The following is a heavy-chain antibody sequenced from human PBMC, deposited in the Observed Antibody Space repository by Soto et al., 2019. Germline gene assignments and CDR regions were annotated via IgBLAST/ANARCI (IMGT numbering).Heavy chain of an antibody. D-gene: IGHD6-6*01. CDR3: ARDRGSSSSDYYYYYGMDV. CDR2: INPNSGGT. Sequence: QVQLVQSGAEVKKPGASVKVSCKASGYTFTGYYMNWVRQAPGQGLEWMGWINPNSGGTNYAQKFQGRVTITRDTSISTAYMELSRLRSDDTAVYYCARDRGSSSSDYYYYYGMDVWGQGTTVTVSS. J-gene: IGHJ6*02. CDR1: GYTFTGYY. V-gene: IGHV1-2*02.